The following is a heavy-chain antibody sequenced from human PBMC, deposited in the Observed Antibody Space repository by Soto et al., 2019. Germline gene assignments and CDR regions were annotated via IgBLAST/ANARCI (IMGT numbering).Heavy chain of an antibody. V-gene: IGHV3-30*03. D-gene: IGHD2-21*01. CDR3: SGEVASGY. J-gene: IGHJ4*02. CDR2: ISRDGGTK. Sequence: QVQLVESGGGVVQPGRSLRLSCAVSGFTVSTYDMHWVRQAPGKGLEWVAVISRDGGTKYYADSVKGRFTISRDNSRNTLFLEMNSLRGDDMAVYYCSGEVASGYWGQGTLVTVSS. CDR1: GFTVSTYD.